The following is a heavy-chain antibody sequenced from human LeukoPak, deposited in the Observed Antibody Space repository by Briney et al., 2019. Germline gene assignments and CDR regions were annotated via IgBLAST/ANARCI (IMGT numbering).Heavy chain of an antibody. J-gene: IGHJ4*02. CDR1: GYTFTSYG. CDR3: ARVDCSGGSCYSGFDY. Sequence: GASVKVSCKASGYTFTSYGISWVRHAPGQGLEWMGWISAYNGNTNYAQKLQGRVTMTTDTSTSTAYMELRSLRSDDTAVYYCARVDCSGGSCYSGFDYWGQGTLVIVSS. CDR2: ISAYNGNT. D-gene: IGHD2-15*01. V-gene: IGHV1-18*01.